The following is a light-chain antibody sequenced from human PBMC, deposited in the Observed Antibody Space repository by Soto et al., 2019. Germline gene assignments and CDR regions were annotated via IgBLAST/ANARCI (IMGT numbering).Light chain of an antibody. J-gene: IGKJ5*01. Sequence: ERVRRLSPATQSVSSGESVALSGRASQSVRSNLAWYQQKPGQAPRLLIYGASTRATGLPARFSGSGSGTDFTLTISSLQSEDFAVYYCQEHNTWPQITVGKGTKL. CDR2: GAS. CDR1: QSVRSN. V-gene: IGKV3-15*01. CDR3: QEHNTWPQIT.